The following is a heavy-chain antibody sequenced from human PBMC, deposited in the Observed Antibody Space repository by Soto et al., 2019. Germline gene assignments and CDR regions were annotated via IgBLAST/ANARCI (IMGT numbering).Heavy chain of an antibody. V-gene: IGHV1-69*01. Sequence: QVKLVQSGAEVKKPGSSVKVSCKASGGTFNSYVISWVRQAPGQGLQCMGGIIPMSGKANYARNFQGRVTITADESRSTVSMELRRLRSEDTAVYYCAIGWTDFPHWGQGTLVTVSS. CDR1: GGTFNSYV. CDR2: IIPMSGKA. D-gene: IGHD2-15*01. J-gene: IGHJ4*02. CDR3: AIGWTDFPH.